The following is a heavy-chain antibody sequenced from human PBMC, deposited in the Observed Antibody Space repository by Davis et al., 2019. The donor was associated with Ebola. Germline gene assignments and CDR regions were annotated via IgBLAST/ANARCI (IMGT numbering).Heavy chain of an antibody. CDR3: ARGRKWDIVLVVYAYFDY. D-gene: IGHD2-8*02. V-gene: IGHV1-69*04. Sequence: AASVKVSCKASGGTFSSYAISWVRQAPGQGLEWMGRIIPILGIANYAQKFQGRVTITADESTSTAYMELSSLRSEDTAVYYCARGRKWDIVLVVYAYFDYWGQGTLVTVSS. J-gene: IGHJ4*02. CDR2: IIPILGIA. CDR1: GGTFSSYA.